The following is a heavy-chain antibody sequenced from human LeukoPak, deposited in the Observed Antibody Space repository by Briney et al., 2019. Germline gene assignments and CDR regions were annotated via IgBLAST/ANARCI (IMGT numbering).Heavy chain of an antibody. CDR3: ARDPVGDCFDP. CDR2: IYHSGST. D-gene: IGHD3-16*01. CDR1: GYSISSGYY. Sequence: SETLSLTCAVSGYSISSGYYWGWIRQPPGKGLEWIGSIYHSGSTYYNPSLKSRVTISVDTSKNQFSLKLSSVTAADTAVYYCARDPVGDCFDPWGQGTLVTVSS. V-gene: IGHV4-38-2*02. J-gene: IGHJ5*02.